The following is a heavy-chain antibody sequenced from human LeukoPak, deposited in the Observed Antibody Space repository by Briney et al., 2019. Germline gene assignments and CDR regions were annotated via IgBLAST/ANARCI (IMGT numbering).Heavy chain of an antibody. Sequence: PSETLSLTCTVSGASVSSGGYYRSWLRQPPGKGLEWIGYIYYSGSTNYNPSLKSRVTISVDTSKNQFSLKVSSVTAADTAVYYCARRGGSGRSFDYWGQGTLVTVSP. CDR3: ARRGGSGRSFDY. CDR2: IYYSGST. J-gene: IGHJ4*02. D-gene: IGHD3-10*01. V-gene: IGHV4-61*08. CDR1: GASVSSGGYY.